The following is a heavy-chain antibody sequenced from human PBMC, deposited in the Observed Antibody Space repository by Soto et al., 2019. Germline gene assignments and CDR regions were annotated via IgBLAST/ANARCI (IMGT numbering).Heavy chain of an antibody. CDR1: GGTFSSYA. V-gene: IGHV1-69*13. CDR2: IIPIFGTA. J-gene: IGHJ4*02. CDR3: ANSRTGSYDSSGYYAY. Sequence: SVKVSCKASGGTFSSYAISWVRQAPGQGLEWMGGIIPIFGTANYAQKFQGRVTITADESTSTAYMELSSLRFEDTAVYYCANSRTGSYDSSGYYAYWGQGTLVTVSS. D-gene: IGHD3-22*01.